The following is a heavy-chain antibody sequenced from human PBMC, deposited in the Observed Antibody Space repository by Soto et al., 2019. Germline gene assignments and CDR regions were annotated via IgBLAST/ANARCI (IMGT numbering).Heavy chain of an antibody. CDR2: IIPIFGTA. D-gene: IGHD3-3*01. Sequence: ASVKVSCKASGGTFSSYAISWVRQAPGQGLEWMGGIIPIFGTANYAQKFQGRVTITADKSTSTAYMALSSLRSEDTGVYYCARGGYYDFWSGYPNDAFDIWGQGTMVTVSS. CDR3: ARGGYYDFWSGYPNDAFDI. V-gene: IGHV1-69*06. J-gene: IGHJ3*02. CDR1: GGTFSSYA.